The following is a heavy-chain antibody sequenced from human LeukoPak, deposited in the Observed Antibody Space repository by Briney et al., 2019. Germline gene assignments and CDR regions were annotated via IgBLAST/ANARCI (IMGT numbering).Heavy chain of an antibody. CDR1: GFSLSTTGVC. D-gene: IGHD4-17*01. J-gene: IGHJ4*02. CDR3: ARSPNIRSGDYGAYFDY. Sequence: ESGPTLVNPTQTLTLTCTFSGFSLSTTGVCVTLIRQPPGKALEWLARTDWNDAKYYNRSLKTRLTISKDTSKDQVILTMTNVDPLDTATYYCARSPNIRSGDYGAYFDYWGQGTLVTVSS. CDR2: TDWNDAK. V-gene: IGHV2-70*11.